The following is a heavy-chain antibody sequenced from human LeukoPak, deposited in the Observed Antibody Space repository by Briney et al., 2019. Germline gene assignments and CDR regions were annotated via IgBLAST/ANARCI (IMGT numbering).Heavy chain of an antibody. CDR2: INHSGST. D-gene: IGHD6-13*01. J-gene: IGHJ4*02. Sequence: SETLSLTCAVYGGSFSGYYWSWIRQPPGKGLEWIGEINHSGSTNYNPSLKSRVTISVDTSKNQFSLKLSSVTAADTAVYYCARRGGLPLRSSWTRRGDFDYWGPGTLVTVSS. CDR1: GGSFSGYY. V-gene: IGHV4-34*01. CDR3: ARRGGLPLRSSWTRRGDFDY.